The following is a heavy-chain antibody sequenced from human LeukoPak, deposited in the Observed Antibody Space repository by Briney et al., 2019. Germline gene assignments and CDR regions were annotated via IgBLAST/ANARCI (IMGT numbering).Heavy chain of an antibody. Sequence: GGSLRLSCAASGFTFSSYEMNWVRQAPGKGLEWVSYISSSGSTKYYADSVKGRFTISRDNAKKSLYLQMNSLRAEDTAVYYCTSYYYDDNYFYYMDVWGNGTTVTVSS. CDR2: ISSSGSTK. CDR1: GFTFSSYE. CDR3: TSYYYDDNYFYYMDV. J-gene: IGHJ6*03. V-gene: IGHV3-48*03. D-gene: IGHD3-22*01.